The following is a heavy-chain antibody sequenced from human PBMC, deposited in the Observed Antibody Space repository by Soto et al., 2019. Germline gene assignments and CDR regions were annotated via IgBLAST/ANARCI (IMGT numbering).Heavy chain of an antibody. CDR1: GGSISSYY. D-gene: IGHD2-15*01. CDR2: IYYSGST. CDR3: AREVVGATDHAFDI. J-gene: IGHJ3*02. Sequence: SETLSLTCTVSGGSISSYYWSWIRQPPGKGLEWIGYIYYSGSTNYNPSLKSRVTISVDTSKNQFPLKLSSVTAADTAVYYCAREVVGATDHAFDIWGKGTMVTV. V-gene: IGHV4-59*01.